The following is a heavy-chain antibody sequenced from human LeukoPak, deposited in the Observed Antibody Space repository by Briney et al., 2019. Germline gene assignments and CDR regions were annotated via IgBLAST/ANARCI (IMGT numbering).Heavy chain of an antibody. J-gene: IGHJ4*02. CDR3: ARGRGGVPMPGPHDY. V-gene: IGHV1-46*01. D-gene: IGHD2-2*01. CDR2: INSSGGST. CDR1: GYTFTSYY. Sequence: ASVKVSCKASGYTFTSYYMHWVRQAPGQGLEWMGIINSSGGSTSYAQKFQGRVTMTRDTSTSTVYMELSSLRSEDTAVYYCARGRGGVPMPGPHDYWGQGTLVTVSS.